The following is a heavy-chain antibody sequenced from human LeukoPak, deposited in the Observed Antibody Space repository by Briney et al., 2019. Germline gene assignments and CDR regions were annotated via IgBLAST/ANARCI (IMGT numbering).Heavy chain of an antibody. D-gene: IGHD3-9*01. Sequence: NPSETLSPTCSVSGGSLSGFYWSWLRQPAGKGLEWIGRISASGNTNYNPSLKSRVAMSTDTSRNQFSLKLNSVTAADTAVYYCTRGPSGYYGFDPWGQGTLVTVSS. CDR3: TRGPSGYYGFDP. J-gene: IGHJ5*02. CDR1: GGSLSGFY. CDR2: ISASGNT. V-gene: IGHV4-4*07.